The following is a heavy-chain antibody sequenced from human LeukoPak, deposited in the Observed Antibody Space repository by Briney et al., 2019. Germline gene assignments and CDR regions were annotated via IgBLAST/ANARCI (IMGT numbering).Heavy chain of an antibody. CDR3: AREATWGQWYFDH. V-gene: IGHV3-30*03. CDR1: GFSFSNHG. Sequence: GGSLRLSCVASGFSFSNHGMHWVRQAPGKGLEWVSVVARDGGAKFYADSVKGRFTLSRDNSKNMFFLQMNFLTVEDTAIYYCAREATWGQWYFDHWGQGTPVILSS. CDR2: VARDGGAK. J-gene: IGHJ4*02. D-gene: IGHD6-19*01.